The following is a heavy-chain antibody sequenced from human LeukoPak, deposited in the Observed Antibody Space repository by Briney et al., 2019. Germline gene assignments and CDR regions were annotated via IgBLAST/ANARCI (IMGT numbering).Heavy chain of an antibody. D-gene: IGHD3-10*01. CDR1: GGSFGGYY. CDR3: ARGLRYYGSGRDLQH. Sequence: SETLSLTCAVYGGSFGGYYWNWIRQPPGKGLEWIGEINHSGSTNYNPSLKSRVTISVDTSKNQFSLKLSSVTAADTAVYYCARGLRYYGSGRDLQHWGQGTLVTVSS. CDR2: INHSGST. V-gene: IGHV4-34*01. J-gene: IGHJ1*01.